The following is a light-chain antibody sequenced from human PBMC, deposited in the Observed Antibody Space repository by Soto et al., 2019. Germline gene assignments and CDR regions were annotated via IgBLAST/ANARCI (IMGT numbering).Light chain of an antibody. CDR3: QQYATYFRYT. V-gene: IGKV1-5*01. J-gene: IGKJ2*01. Sequence: DIQMTQSPSTLSASVGDRVTITCRASQSISSRLAWYQKKPGKAPKLLIYDALNLESEVPSWFSGSGSGTEFTLSIGSLQPDDFATYYCQQYATYFRYTFGQGTKLEIK. CDR1: QSISSR. CDR2: DAL.